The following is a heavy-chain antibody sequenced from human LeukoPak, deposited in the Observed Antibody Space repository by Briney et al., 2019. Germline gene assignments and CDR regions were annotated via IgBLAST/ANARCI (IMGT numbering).Heavy chain of an antibody. CDR1: GGSISSYY. J-gene: IGHJ4*02. V-gene: IGHV4-59*01. D-gene: IGHD2-15*01. Sequence: SETLSLTCTVSGGSISSYYWSWIRQPPGKGLEWIGHIYYSGSTNYNPSLKSRVTISVDTSKNQFSLKLSSVTAADTAVYYCARGDITYYYFDYWGQGTLVTVSS. CDR3: ARGDITYYYFDY. CDR2: IYYSGST.